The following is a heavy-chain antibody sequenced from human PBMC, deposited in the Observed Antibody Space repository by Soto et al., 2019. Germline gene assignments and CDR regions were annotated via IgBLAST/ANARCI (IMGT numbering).Heavy chain of an antibody. CDR3: ARDDVGWGEDIVVVPAAMTVNYYYYYYMDV. CDR1: GFTFSSYW. V-gene: IGHV3-7*01. Sequence: GGSLRLSCAASGFTFSSYWMSWVRQAPGKGLEWVANIKQDGSEKYYVDSVKGRFTISRDNAKNSLYLQMNSLRAEDTAVYYCARDDVGWGEDIVVVPAAMTVNYYYYYYMDVWGKGTTVTVSS. CDR2: IKQDGSEK. J-gene: IGHJ6*03. D-gene: IGHD2-2*01.